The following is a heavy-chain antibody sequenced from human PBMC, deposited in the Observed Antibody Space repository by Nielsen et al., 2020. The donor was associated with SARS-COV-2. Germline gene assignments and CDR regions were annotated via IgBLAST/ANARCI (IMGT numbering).Heavy chain of an antibody. CDR3: ARLGSGWFDY. J-gene: IGHJ4*02. CDR2: IYYSGST. CDR1: GGSISSSSYY. Sequence: SETLSLTCTDSGGSISSSSYYWGWIRQPPGKGLEWIGSIYYSGSTYYNPSLKSRVTISVDTSKNQFSLKLSSVTAADTAVYYCARLGSGWFDYWGQGTLVTVSS. D-gene: IGHD6-19*01. V-gene: IGHV4-39*01.